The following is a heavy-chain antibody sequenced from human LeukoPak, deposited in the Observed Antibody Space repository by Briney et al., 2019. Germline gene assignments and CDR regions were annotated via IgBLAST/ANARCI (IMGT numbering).Heavy chain of an antibody. D-gene: IGHD2-15*01. V-gene: IGHV1-18*01. J-gene: IGHJ4*02. Sequence: ASVKVSCKASGYTFTSYGISWVRQAPGQGLEWMGWISAYNGNTNYAQKLQGRVTMTTDTSTSTAYMELRSLRSDDTAVYYCARVAYCSGGSCDLSFDYWGQGTLVTVSS. CDR3: ARVAYCSGGSCDLSFDY. CDR1: GYTFTSYG. CDR2: ISAYNGNT.